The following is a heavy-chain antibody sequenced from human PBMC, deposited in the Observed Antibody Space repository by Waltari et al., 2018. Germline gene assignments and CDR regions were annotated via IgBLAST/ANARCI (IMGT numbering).Heavy chain of an antibody. D-gene: IGHD4-17*01. CDR2: ISGSGGNT. V-gene: IGHV3-23*01. J-gene: IGHJ5*02. CDR3: AKGDLYGDYQSGDWFDP. Sequence: EVQLLESGGGLVQPGGSLRLSCAASGFTFSSYAMSWVRQAPGKGLEWVSAISGSGGNTYYADSLKCRFTISRDNSKNTLYLQMNSLRAEDTAVYYCAKGDLYGDYQSGDWFDPWGQGTLVTVSS. CDR1: GFTFSSYA.